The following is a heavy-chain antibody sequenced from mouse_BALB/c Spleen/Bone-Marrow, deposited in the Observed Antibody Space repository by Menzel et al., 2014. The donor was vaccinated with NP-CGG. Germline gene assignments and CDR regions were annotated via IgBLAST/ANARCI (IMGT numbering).Heavy chain of an antibody. CDR1: GYAFSSSW. J-gene: IGHJ3*01. CDR3: ARTYGSSYFVY. D-gene: IGHD1-1*01. Sequence: VKLMESGPELVKPGASVKISCRASGYAFSSSWMNWVRQRPGQGLEWIGRIYPGDGDTNYNGKFKGKATLTADKSSSTAYVQLSSLTSVDSAVYFCARTYGSSYFVYWGQGTLVTVSA. V-gene: IGHV1-82*01. CDR2: IYPGDGDT.